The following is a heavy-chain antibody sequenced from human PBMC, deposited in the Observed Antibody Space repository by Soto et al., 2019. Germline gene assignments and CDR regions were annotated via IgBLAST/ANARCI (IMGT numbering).Heavy chain of an antibody. D-gene: IGHD6-6*01. CDR2: ISANKGNT. V-gene: IGHV1-18*01. J-gene: IGHJ4*02. CDR1: GYAFISYG. CDR3: GRVRGAARPVDY. Sequence: RASVKVSCKASGYAFISYGFDWVRQAPGQGLEWMGWISANKGNTYYAQNFQGRVTLTTDTSTSTAYMELRGLRSDDTAVYYCGRVRGAARPVDYWGQGTLVTVSS.